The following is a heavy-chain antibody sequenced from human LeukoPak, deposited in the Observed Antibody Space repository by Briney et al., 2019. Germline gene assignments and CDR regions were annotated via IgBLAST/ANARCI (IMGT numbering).Heavy chain of an antibody. CDR1: GGTFSSDP. Sequence: SVKVSCKASGGTFSSDPITWVRQAPGQGLEWMGGTIPFLGATTYAQRFQGRISITTDESTTTAYMELSSLRSEDTAVYYCARDKNLGECGSRSCYGVWPFDIWGQGTMVTVSS. CDR3: ARDKNLGECGSRSCYGVWPFDI. CDR2: TIPFLGAT. D-gene: IGHD2-2*01. V-gene: IGHV1-69*05. J-gene: IGHJ3*02.